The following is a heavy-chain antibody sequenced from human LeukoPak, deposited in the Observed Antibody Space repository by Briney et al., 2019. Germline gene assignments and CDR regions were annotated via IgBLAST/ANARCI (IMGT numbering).Heavy chain of an antibody. J-gene: IGHJ4*02. CDR1: GYTFTDYY. CDR3: TRGDYGGNLVFDY. CDR2: ITPNRGGT. Sequence: GSVKPSCTTSGYTFTDYYMHWVCQAPGQGLEWMGWITPNRGGTNYAQQCQGKVTKAKDTAISTAYMCLSRLRSDYTAVYYCTRGDYGGNLVFDYWGQGTRVTVSS. D-gene: IGHD4-23*01. V-gene: IGHV1-2*02.